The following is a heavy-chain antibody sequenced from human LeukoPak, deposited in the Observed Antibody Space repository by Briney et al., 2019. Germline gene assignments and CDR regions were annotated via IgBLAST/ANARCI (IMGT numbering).Heavy chain of an antibody. V-gene: IGHV3-7*01. CDR3: ARDKIVGATHFDY. J-gene: IGHJ4*02. D-gene: IGHD1-26*01. CDR1: GFTFSTYW. Sequence: PGGSLRLSCAASGFTFSTYWMTWVRQVPGKGLEWVGNIKGDGSERYYLDSVKGRFTISRDNAKNSLYLQMNSLRAEDTAVYYCARDKIVGATHFDYWGQGTLVTVSS. CDR2: IKGDGSER.